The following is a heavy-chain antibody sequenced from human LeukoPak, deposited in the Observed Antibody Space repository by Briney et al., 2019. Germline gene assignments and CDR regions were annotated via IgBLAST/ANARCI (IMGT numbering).Heavy chain of an antibody. CDR2: IYYSGST. CDR1: GGSVSSGGYY. CDR3: ARINSSSFSFDY. V-gene: IGHV4-31*03. D-gene: IGHD6-6*01. J-gene: IGHJ4*02. Sequence: SETLSLTCTVSGGSVSSGGYYWSWIRQHPGKGLEWIGYIYYSGSTYYNPSLKSRVTISVDTSKNQFSLKLSSVTAADTAVYYCARINSSSFSFDYWGQGTLVTVSS.